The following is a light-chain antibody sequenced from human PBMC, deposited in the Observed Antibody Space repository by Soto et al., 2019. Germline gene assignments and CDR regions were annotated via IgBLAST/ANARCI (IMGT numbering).Light chain of an antibody. Sequence: DVQMTQSPSSLSASVGERVTITCRASEKIPGYLNWFQQKPGKAPRLLIYAASRLQSGVPSRFSGSESGTDFTLTISSLQPEDFATYYCQQTYSAPRTFGQGTKVEV. CDR3: QQTYSAPRT. J-gene: IGKJ1*01. V-gene: IGKV1-39*01. CDR1: EKIPGY. CDR2: AAS.